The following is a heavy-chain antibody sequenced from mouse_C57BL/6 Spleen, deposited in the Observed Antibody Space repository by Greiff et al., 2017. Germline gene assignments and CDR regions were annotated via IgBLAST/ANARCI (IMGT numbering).Heavy chain of an antibody. V-gene: IGHV1-82*01. CDR1: GYAFSSSW. D-gene: IGHD2-1*01. CDR3: ASIYYGNFQQGY. J-gene: IGHJ2*01. CDR2: IYPGDGDT. Sequence: QVQLQQSGPELVKPGASVKISCKASGYAFSSSWMNWVKQRPGKGLEWIGRIYPGDGDTNYNGKFKGKATLTADKSSSTAYMQLSSLTPEDSAVYFCASIYYGNFQQGYWGQGTTLTVSS.